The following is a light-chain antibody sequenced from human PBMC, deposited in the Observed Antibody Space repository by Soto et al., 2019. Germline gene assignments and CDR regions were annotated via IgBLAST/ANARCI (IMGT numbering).Light chain of an antibody. V-gene: IGLV2-14*01. Sequence: QSALTQPASLSGSPGQSITISCTGTSSDVGSYNYVSWYQQHPGKAPRLMIYASSNRPSGVSHRFSGSRSGNTASLTISGLQAEDEADYFCSSYTSGSTLYVFGSGTKVTVL. CDR3: SSYTSGSTLYV. CDR1: SSDVGSYNY. J-gene: IGLJ1*01. CDR2: ASS.